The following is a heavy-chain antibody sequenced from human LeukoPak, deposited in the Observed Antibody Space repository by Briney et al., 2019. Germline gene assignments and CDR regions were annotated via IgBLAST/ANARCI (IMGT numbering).Heavy chain of an antibody. J-gene: IGHJ5*02. V-gene: IGHV4-34*01. CDR1: GGSFSGYY. Sequence: SETLSLTCAVYGGSFSGYYWSWIRQPPGKGREWIGEINHSGSTNYNPSLKSRVTISVDTSKNQFSLKLSSVTAADTAVYYCARGGATIFGVVIPEYNWFDPWGQGTLVTVSS. CDR2: INHSGST. D-gene: IGHD3-3*01. CDR3: ARGGATIFGVVIPEYNWFDP.